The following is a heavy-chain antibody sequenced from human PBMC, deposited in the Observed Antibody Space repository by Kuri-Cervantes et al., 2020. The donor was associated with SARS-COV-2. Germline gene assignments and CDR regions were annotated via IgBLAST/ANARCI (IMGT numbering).Heavy chain of an antibody. D-gene: IGHD3-3*01. CDR3: ARPDWSGPAYYFDY. J-gene: IGHJ4*02. V-gene: IGHV4-38-2*01. CDR1: GFLFSASA. CDR2: IYHSGST. Sequence: ESLKISCEVSGFLFSASAIHWVRQASGKGLEWIGSIYHSGSTYYNPSLKSRVTISVDTSKNQFSLKLSSVTAADTAVYYCARPDWSGPAYYFDYWGQGTLVTVSS.